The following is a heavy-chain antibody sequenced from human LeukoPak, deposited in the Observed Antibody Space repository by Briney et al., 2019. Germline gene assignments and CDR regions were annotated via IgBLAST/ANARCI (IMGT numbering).Heavy chain of an antibody. D-gene: IGHD1-1*01. CDR2: IKQDGSEK. J-gene: IGHJ4*02. CDR3: VTSPRGTGHY. V-gene: IGHV3-7*01. Sequence: GGSLRLSCAASGFTFRNYWMHWVRQAPGAGLELVANIKQDGSEKYYVDSEKGRFTISRDNAKNSLDLQMNSLSAEDSAVYYCVTSPRGTGHYWGQGTLVTVSS. CDR1: GFTFRNYW.